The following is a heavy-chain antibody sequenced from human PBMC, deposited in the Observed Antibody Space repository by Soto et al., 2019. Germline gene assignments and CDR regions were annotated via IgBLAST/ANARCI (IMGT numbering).Heavy chain of an antibody. CDR1: GFTFSSYW. CDR3: ARGIAVAGPHRDYYYGLDV. CDR2: INSDGSST. Sequence: EVQLVESGGGLVQPGGSLRLSCAASGFTFSSYWMHWVRQAPGKGLVWVSRINSDGSSTSYADSVKGRFTISRDNAKNTLYQQMNSLRAEDTAVYYCARGIAVAGPHRDYYYGLDVLGQGTTVTGSS. J-gene: IGHJ6*02. D-gene: IGHD6-19*01. V-gene: IGHV3-74*01.